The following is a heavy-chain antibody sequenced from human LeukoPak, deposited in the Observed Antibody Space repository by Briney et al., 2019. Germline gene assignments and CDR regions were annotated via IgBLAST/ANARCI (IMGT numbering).Heavy chain of an antibody. CDR2: IYYSGST. D-gene: IGHD3-10*01. V-gene: IGHV4-59*01. CDR1: GGSISSYY. CDR3: ARLRGSRITMVRGVNPLGNNWLDP. Sequence: SETLSLTCTVSGGSISSYYWSWIRQPPGKGLEWIGYIYYSGSTNYNPSLKSRVTISVDTSKNQFSLKLSSVTAADTAVYYCARLRGSRITMVRGVNPLGNNWLDPWGQGTLVTVSS. J-gene: IGHJ5*02.